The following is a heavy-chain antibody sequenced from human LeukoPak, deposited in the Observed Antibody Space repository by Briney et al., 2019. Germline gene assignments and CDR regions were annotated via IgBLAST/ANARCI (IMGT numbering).Heavy chain of an antibody. CDR1: GFTFSSYA. D-gene: IGHD3-10*01. CDR2: ISGSGGST. CDR3: AKDLGGADLPSYCPFDY. Sequence: PGGSLRLSCAASGFTFSSYAMSWVRQAPGKGLEWVSAISGSGGSTYYADSVKGRFTISRDNSKNTLYLQMNSLRAEDTAVYYCAKDLGGADLPSYCPFDYWGQGTLVTVSS. J-gene: IGHJ4*02. V-gene: IGHV3-23*01.